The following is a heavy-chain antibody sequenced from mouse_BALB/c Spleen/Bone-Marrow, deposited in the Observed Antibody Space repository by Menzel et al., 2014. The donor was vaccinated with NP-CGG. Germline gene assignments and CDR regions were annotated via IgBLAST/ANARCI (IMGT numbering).Heavy chain of an antibody. CDR3: SRAYAEWTDY. V-gene: IGHV1-69*02. J-gene: IGHJ2*01. D-gene: IGHD1-3*01. CDR1: GYTFTSYW. Sequence: QVQLQQSGADFVKPGASLKLSCKASGYTFTSYWMHWVKQRPGQGLEWIGEIDPSDSYTNYNQKFKGKATLTVDKSSSTACIRLSGLASEYSAVYYGSRAYAEWTDYWGQGTTLTVSS. CDR2: IDPSDSYT.